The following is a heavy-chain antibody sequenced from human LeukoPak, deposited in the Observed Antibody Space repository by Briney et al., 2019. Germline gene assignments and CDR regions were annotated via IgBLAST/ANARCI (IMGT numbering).Heavy chain of an antibody. J-gene: IGHJ4*02. CDR3: TSTSYYYDSSGQLDY. CDR2: IKSKTDGGTT. V-gene: IGHV3-15*01. Sequence: GGSLRLSCAASGFTFSNAWMSWVRQAPGKGLEWVGRIKSKTDGGTTDYAAPVKGRFTIPRDDSKNTLYLQMNSLKTEDTAVYYCTSTSYYYDSSGQLDYWGQGTLVTVSS. D-gene: IGHD3-22*01. CDR1: GFTFSNAW.